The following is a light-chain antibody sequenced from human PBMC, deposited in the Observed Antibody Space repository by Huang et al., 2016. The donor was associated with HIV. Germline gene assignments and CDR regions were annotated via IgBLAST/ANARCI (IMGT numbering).Light chain of an antibody. Sequence: EIVLTQSPGTLSLSPGERATLSCRASQSVSSNYLAWYLQKPGQAPTLLISGASSRATDIPDRFSGSGSGTDFTLTISRLEPEDFAVYYCHQYGSPPFTFGPGTKVDIK. V-gene: IGKV3-20*01. CDR2: GAS. J-gene: IGKJ3*01. CDR3: HQYGSPPFT. CDR1: QSVSSNY.